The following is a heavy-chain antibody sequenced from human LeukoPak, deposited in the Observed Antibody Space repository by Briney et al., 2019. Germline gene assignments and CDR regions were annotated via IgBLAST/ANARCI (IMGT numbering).Heavy chain of an antibody. V-gene: IGHV4-59*01. J-gene: IGHJ4*02. CDR3: ARRYRDYVAFDY. Sequence: SETLSLTCTVSGGSTKSYYWSWIWQPPGKGLEWIGYLYYSGSTNYNPSLKSRVTISVDTSKNQFSLKLSSVTAADTAVYYCARRYRDYVAFDYWGRGTRVSVSS. D-gene: IGHD4-17*01. CDR2: LYYSGST. CDR1: GGSTKSYY.